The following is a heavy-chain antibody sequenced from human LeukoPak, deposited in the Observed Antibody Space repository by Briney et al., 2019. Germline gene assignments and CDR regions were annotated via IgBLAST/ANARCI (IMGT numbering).Heavy chain of an antibody. Sequence: ASVKVSCKASGYTFTSYGISWVRQAPGQGLEWMGWISAYNGNTNYAQKLQGRVTMTTDTSTSTAYMELRSLRSDDTAVYYCARGGYYYDSSGPYYFDYWGRGTLVTVSS. CDR3: ARGGYYYDSSGPYYFDY. CDR1: GYTFTSYG. CDR2: ISAYNGNT. V-gene: IGHV1-18*01. J-gene: IGHJ4*02. D-gene: IGHD3-22*01.